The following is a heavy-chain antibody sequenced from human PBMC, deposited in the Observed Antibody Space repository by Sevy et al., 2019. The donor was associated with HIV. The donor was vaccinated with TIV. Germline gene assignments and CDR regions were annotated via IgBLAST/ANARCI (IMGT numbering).Heavy chain of an antibody. V-gene: IGHV3-53*01. J-gene: IGHJ4*02. D-gene: IGHD1-1*01. CDR1: GFSVINQY. Sequence: GGSLRRSCAASGFSVINQYMSWVRQAPGKGLECVSTIYGNDNTDYAASVKGRFTVSRDISKNTLYLQMNSLRAEDTAMYYCTTERYTRVQYWVQGTLVTVSS. CDR2: IYGNDNT. CDR3: TTERYTRVQY.